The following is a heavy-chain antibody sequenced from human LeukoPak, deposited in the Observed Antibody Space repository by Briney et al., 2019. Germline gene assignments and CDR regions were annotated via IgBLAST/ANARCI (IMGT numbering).Heavy chain of an antibody. D-gene: IGHD6-13*01. Sequence: SETLSLTCSVSGGSLSNYYWNWIRQPPGKGLEWIGSMYYGRSTNYNPSLKSRVTISVDTSENQFSLKVSSVTAADTAVYYCARHRGSSWYESFDYWGQGILVTVSS. CDR3: ARHRGSSWYESFDY. J-gene: IGHJ4*02. CDR1: GGSLSNYY. V-gene: IGHV4-59*08. CDR2: MYYGRST.